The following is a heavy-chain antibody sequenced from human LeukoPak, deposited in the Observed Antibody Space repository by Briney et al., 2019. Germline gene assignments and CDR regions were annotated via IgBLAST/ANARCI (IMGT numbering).Heavy chain of an antibody. CDR3: GRGHWGLDY. J-gene: IGHJ4*02. CDR2: ISNSGDTI. V-gene: IGHV3-11*04. CDR1: GFTFSDSY. D-gene: IGHD7-27*01. Sequence: SGGSLRLSCAASGFTFSDSYMTWIRQAPGKGLEWVSYISNSGDTIYYADSVKGRFTISRDDAMSSLYLQMNSLRAEDTAVYYCGRGHWGLDYWGQGALVTVSS.